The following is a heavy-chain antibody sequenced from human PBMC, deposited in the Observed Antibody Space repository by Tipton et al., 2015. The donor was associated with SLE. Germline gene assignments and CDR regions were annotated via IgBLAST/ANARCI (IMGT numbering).Heavy chain of an antibody. D-gene: IGHD3-22*01. Sequence: GSLRLSCAASGFTFSSYAMSWVRQAPGKGLEWVSAISGSGGSTYYADSVKGRFTISRDNAKNSLYLQMNSLRAEDTAVYYCASPGGITMIVPRAFDIWGQGTMVTVSS. CDR2: ISGSGGST. CDR3: ASPGGITMIVPRAFDI. V-gene: IGHV3-23*01. CDR1: GFTFSSYA. J-gene: IGHJ3*02.